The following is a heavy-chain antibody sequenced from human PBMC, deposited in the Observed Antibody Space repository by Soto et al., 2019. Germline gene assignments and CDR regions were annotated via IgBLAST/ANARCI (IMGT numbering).Heavy chain of an antibody. CDR3: ARENYDFWSGYFPYYYYYMDV. CDR1: GGTFSSYT. J-gene: IGHJ6*03. CDR2: IIPILGIA. V-gene: IGHV1-69*04. D-gene: IGHD3-3*01. Sequence: SVKVSCKASGGTFSSYTISWVRQAPGQGLEWMGRIIPILGIANYAQKFQGRVTITADKSTSTAYMELSSLRSEDTAVYYCARENYDFWSGYFPYYYYYMDVWGKGTTVTVSS.